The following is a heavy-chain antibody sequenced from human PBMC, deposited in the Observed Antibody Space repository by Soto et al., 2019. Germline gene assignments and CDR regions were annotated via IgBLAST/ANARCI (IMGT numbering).Heavy chain of an antibody. CDR1: GYTFTGYY. J-gene: IGHJ5*02. V-gene: IGHV1-2*04. D-gene: IGHD3-10*01. CDR2: IDPNSGGT. Sequence: GASVKVSCKASGYTFTGYYMHWVRQAPGQGLEWMGWIDPNSGGTNYAQKFQGWVTMTRDTSISTAYMELSRLRSDDTAVYYCARGSLLWFGELLPRNQNWFDPWGQGTLVTVSS. CDR3: ARGSLLWFGELLPRNQNWFDP.